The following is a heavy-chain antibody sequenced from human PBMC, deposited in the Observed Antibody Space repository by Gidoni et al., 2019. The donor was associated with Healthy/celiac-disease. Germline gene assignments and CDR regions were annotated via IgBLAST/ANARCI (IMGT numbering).Heavy chain of an antibody. CDR3: ARDMGSDYYDSSGYYEFDY. CDR1: GYTFTGYY. D-gene: IGHD3-22*01. J-gene: IGHJ4*02. CDR2: INPNSGGT. Sequence: QVQLVQSGAEVKKPGASVKVSCKASGYTFTGYYMHWVRPAPGQGLEWMGWINPNSGGTNYAQKFQGRVTMTRDTSISTAYMELSRLRSDDTAVYYCARDMGSDYYDSSGYYEFDYWGQGTLVTVSS. V-gene: IGHV1-2*02.